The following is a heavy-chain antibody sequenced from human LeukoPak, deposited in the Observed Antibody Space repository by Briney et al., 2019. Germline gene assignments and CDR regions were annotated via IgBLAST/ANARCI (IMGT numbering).Heavy chain of an antibody. J-gene: IGHJ1*01. CDR1: GFTFSDHW. CDR2: IKRDGTPR. D-gene: IGHD3-3*01. CDR3: ARGHRITIFGVVAQYFQH. Sequence: GGSLRLSCEASGFTFSDHWRNWVRRAPGKGLEWVASIKRDGTPRYNVDSVKGGFTFSRANAKNSLYMKMNSLRAEDTSVYYCARGHRITIFGVVAQYFQHWGQGTLVTVSS. V-gene: IGHV3-7*01.